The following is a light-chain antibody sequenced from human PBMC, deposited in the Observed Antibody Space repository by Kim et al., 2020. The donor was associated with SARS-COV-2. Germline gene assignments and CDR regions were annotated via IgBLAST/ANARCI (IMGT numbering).Light chain of an antibody. V-gene: IGLV3-19*01. CDR1: SLRSYY. CDR3: NSRDSSGNHLV. CDR2: GKN. Sequence: AVGQTVRIKCQGDSLRSYYASWYQQEPGQAPVLVIYGKNNRPSGIPDRFSGSSSGNTASLTITGAQAEDEADYYCNSRDSSGNHLVFGGGTQLTVL. J-gene: IGLJ2*01.